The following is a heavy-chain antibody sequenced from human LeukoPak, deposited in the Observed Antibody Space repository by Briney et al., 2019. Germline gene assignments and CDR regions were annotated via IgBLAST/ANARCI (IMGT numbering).Heavy chain of an antibody. D-gene: IGHD3-16*01. CDR2: IIPIFGTA. CDR1: GGTFSSYA. Sequence: SVKVSCKASGGTFSSYAISWVRPAPGQGLEWMGGIIPIFGTANYAQKFQGRVTITTDESTSTAYMELSSLRSEDTAVYYCARGLLALEGYYYYYYMDVWGKGTTVTVSS. V-gene: IGHV1-69*05. J-gene: IGHJ6*03. CDR3: ARGLLALEGYYYYYYMDV.